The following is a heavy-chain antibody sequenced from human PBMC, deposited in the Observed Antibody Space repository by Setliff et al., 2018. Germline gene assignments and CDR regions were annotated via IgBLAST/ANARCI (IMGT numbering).Heavy chain of an antibody. V-gene: IGHV1-8*02. J-gene: IGHJ5*02. D-gene: IGHD7-27*01. Sequence: ASVKVSCKASGYRFSTYDINWVRQAAGQGLAWMGWMNPNTGYTGYARNFQGRVTMTRNTSISTAYMELSGLRSDDPAVAYCARGSRSQNWGGRYSWFDPWGQGPLVTVSS. CDR2: MNPNTGYT. CDR3: ARGSRSQNWGGRYSWFDP. CDR1: GYRFSTYD.